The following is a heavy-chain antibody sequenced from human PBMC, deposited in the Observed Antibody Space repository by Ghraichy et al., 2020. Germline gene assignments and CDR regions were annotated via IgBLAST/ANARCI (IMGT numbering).Heavy chain of an antibody. D-gene: IGHD3-22*01. Sequence: GGSLRLSCAASGFTFSSYAMSWVRQAPGKGLEWVSAISGSGGSTYYADSVKGRFTISRDNSKNTLYLQMNSLRAEDTAVYYCAKVPYYDSSGYQIYFDYWGQGTLVTVSS. V-gene: IGHV3-23*01. CDR1: GFTFSSYA. CDR3: AKVPYYDSSGYQIYFDY. CDR2: ISGSGGST. J-gene: IGHJ4*02.